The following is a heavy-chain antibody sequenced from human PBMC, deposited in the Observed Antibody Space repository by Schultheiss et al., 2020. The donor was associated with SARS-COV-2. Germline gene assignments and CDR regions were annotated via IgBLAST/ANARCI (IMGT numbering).Heavy chain of an antibody. J-gene: IGHJ3*02. Sequence: SQTLSLTCTVSGSSINSYYWSWIRQPAGKGLEWIGYSYYSGSANYNPSLKSRVTISVDTSKNQFSLKLSSVTAADTAVYYCARDRQGSSIEQWLVPGDRAFDIWGQGTMVTVSS. CDR3: ARDRQGSSIEQWLVPGDRAFDI. D-gene: IGHD6-19*01. CDR2: SYYSGSA. V-gene: IGHV4-59*01. CDR1: GSSINSYY.